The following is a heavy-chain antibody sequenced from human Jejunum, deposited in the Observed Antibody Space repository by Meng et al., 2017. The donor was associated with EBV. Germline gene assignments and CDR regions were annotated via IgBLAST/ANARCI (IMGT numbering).Heavy chain of an antibody. CDR3: AKGDYIWGSYPVYYFDH. V-gene: IGHV3-30*18. CDR2: ISYDGSNN. J-gene: IGHJ4*02. CDR1: GFTFSSFG. Sequence: QVQLVESXXGVVQSGTSLRLSCXASGFTFSSFGMHWVRQAQGRGLEWVAIISYDGSNNYYGDSVKGRFIISRDNSKNTLYLQMNSLRAEDTAVYYCAKGDYIWGSYPVYYFDHWGQGTLVTVSS. D-gene: IGHD3-16*02.